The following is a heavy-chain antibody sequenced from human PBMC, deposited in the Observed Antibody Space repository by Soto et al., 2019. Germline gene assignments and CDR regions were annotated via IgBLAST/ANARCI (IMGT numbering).Heavy chain of an antibody. CDR1: GFTFSGSA. D-gene: IGHD3-22*01. J-gene: IGHJ3*02. CDR3: TSALYYYDSSGYLLAFDI. V-gene: IGHV3-73*01. CDR2: IRSKANSYAT. Sequence: SCEASGFTFSGSAMHWVRQASGKGLEWVGRIRSKANSYATAYAASVKGRFTISRDDSKNTAYLQMNSLKTEDTAVYYCTSALYYYDSSGYLLAFDIWGQGTMVTVSS.